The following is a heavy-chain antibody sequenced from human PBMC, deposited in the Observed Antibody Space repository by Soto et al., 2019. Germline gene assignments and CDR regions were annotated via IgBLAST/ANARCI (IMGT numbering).Heavy chain of an antibody. V-gene: IGHV3-11*01. J-gene: IGHJ4*02. D-gene: IGHD2-2*01. CDR1: GFTFSDYY. Sequence: LGGSLRLSCAASGFTFSDYYMSWIRQAPGKGLEWVSYISSSGSSYYYADSVKGRFTISRDNAKNSLYLQMNSLRAEDTAVYYCARDPLERVVPAYFDYWGQGTLVTVSS. CDR3: ARDPLERVVPAYFDY. CDR2: ISSSGSSY.